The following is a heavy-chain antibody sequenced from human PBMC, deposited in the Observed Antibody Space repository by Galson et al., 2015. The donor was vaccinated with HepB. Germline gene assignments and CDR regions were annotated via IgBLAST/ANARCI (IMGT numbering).Heavy chain of an antibody. CDR1: GYTFTSYG. J-gene: IGHJ4*02. V-gene: IGHV1-18*04. D-gene: IGHD3-22*01. CDR3: AREMGDYYDSSGYLPPFY. CDR2: ISAYNGNT. Sequence: SVKVSCKASGYTFTSYGISWVRQAPGQGLEWMGWISAYNGNTNYAQKLQGRVTMTTDTSTSTAYMELRSLRSDDTAVYYCAREMGDYYDSSGYLPPFYWGQGTLATVSS.